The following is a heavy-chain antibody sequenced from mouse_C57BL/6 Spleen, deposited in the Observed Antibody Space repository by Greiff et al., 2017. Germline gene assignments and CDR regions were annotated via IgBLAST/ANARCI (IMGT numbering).Heavy chain of an antibody. V-gene: IGHV1-63*01. CDR2: IYPGGGYT. CDR1: GYTFTNYW. D-gene: IGHD2-3*01. Sequence: QVQLQQSGAELVRPGTSVKMSCKASGYTFTNYWIGWAKQRPGHGLEWIGDIYPGGGYTNYNGKFKGKATLTADKSSSTAYMQFSSLTSEDSAIYYCAREDDGYYERGAMDYWGQGTSVTVSS. CDR3: AREDDGYYERGAMDY. J-gene: IGHJ4*01.